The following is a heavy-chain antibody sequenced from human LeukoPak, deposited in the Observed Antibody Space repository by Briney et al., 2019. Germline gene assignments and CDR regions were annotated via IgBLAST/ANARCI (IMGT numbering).Heavy chain of an antibody. CDR2: INSDGSST. CDR1: GFTFSSYW. D-gene: IGHD2-2*01. Sequence: GGSLRLSCAASGFTFSSYWMHWVRQAPVKGLVWVSRINSDGSSTSYADSVKGRFTISRDNAKNTLYLQMNSLRAEDTAVYYCARAPRGSSTSCFYWGQGTLVTVSS. CDR3: ARAPRGSSTSCFY. V-gene: IGHV3-74*01. J-gene: IGHJ4*02.